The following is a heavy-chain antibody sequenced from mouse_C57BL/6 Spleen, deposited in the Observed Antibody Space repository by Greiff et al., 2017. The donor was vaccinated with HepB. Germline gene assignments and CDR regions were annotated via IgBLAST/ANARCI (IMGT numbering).Heavy chain of an antibody. J-gene: IGHJ1*03. D-gene: IGHD2-14*01. V-gene: IGHV3-1*01. CDR3: ARDRVRAYFDV. CDR1: GYSITSGYD. Sequence: VQLKESGPGMVKPSQSLSLTCTVTGYSITSGYDWHWIRHFPGNKLGWMGYISYSGSTNYNPSLKSRISITHDTSKNHFFLKLNSVTTEDTATYYCARDRVRAYFDVWGTGTTVTVSS. CDR2: ISYSGST.